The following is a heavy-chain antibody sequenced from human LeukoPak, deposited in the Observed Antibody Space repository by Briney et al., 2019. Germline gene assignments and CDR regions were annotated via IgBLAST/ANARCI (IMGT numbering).Heavy chain of an antibody. D-gene: IGHD1-26*01. V-gene: IGHV4-38-2*02. Sequence: PSETLSLTCTVSGYSISRNYFWGWIRQPPGKGLEWIGSIYHSGNTYSNPSLKSRVTMSVDTSKNQFSLKLSSVTAADTAVYYCARVGGSTTDYYYYMDVWGKGTTVTVSS. CDR3: ARVGGSTTDYYYYMDV. CDR1: GYSISRNYF. CDR2: IYHSGNT. J-gene: IGHJ6*03.